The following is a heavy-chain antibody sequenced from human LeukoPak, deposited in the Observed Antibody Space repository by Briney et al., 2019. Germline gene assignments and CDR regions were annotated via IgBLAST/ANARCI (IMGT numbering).Heavy chain of an antibody. D-gene: IGHD3-10*01. Sequence: SETLSLTCTVSGGSISSYYWSWIRQPPGKGLEWIGYIYYSGSTNYNPSLKSRVTISVDTSKNQFSLKLSSVTAADTAVYYCARGDYYSSGSYPDYWGQGTLVTVSS. CDR2: IYYSGST. CDR3: ARGDYYSSGSYPDY. CDR1: GGSISSYY. V-gene: IGHV4-59*01. J-gene: IGHJ4*02.